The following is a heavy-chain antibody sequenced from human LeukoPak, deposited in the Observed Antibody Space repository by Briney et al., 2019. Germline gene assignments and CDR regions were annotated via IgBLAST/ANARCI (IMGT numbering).Heavy chain of an antibody. D-gene: IGHD3-10*01. CDR1: GGSISSGGYY. Sequence: SETLSLTCTVSGGSISSGGYYWSWLRQHPGKGLEWIGYIYYSGGTYYNPSLKSRLTISVNTSKNQLSLKLSSVTAADTAVYYCASSTGDRFDYWGQGTLVTVSS. J-gene: IGHJ4*02. CDR3: ASSTGDRFDY. V-gene: IGHV4-31*03. CDR2: IYYSGGT.